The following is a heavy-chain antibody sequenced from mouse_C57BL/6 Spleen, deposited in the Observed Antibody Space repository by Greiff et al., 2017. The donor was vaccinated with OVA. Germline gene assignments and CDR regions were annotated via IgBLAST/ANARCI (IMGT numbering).Heavy chain of an antibody. CDR3: AREGVYYGNYEGFDY. V-gene: IGHV1-61*01. CDR1: GYTFTSYW. CDR2: IYPSDSET. D-gene: IGHD2-1*01. J-gene: IGHJ2*01. Sequence: QVQLKQPGAELVRPGSSVKLSCKASGYTFTSYWMDWVKQRPGQGLEWIGNIYPSDSETHYNQKFKDKATLTVDKSSSTAYMQLSSLTSEHSAVYSFAREGVYYGNYEGFDYWGQGTTLTVSS.